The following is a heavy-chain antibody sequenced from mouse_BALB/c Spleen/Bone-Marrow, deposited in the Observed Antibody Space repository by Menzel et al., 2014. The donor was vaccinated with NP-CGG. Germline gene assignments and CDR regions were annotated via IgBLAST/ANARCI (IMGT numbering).Heavy chain of an antibody. Sequence: VKLMESGPELVKPGASVNMSCKASGYIFTDYVINWVKQSGGQGLEWIGEIYPESGSTYYNEKFKGKATLTADKSSNTVYMQLSSLTSEDSAVYFCARGPWFTYWGQGTLVTVSA. V-gene: IGHV1-77*01. CDR3: ARGPWFTY. CDR1: GYIFTDYV. CDR2: IYPESGST. J-gene: IGHJ3*01.